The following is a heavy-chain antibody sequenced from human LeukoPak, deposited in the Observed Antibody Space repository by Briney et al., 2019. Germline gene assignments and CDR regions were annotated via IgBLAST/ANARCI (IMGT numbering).Heavy chain of an antibody. D-gene: IGHD3-22*01. J-gene: IGHJ6*02. V-gene: IGHV3-21*01. Sequence: WGSLSHSCVYSRFTYSSYSMNGVRQAPGKGLEWVSSISTSSSYIYYADSVKGRFTISRDNAKDSLYLKMNRLRAEVTAVYYCASALEYYDSSPNPYGMDVWGQGTTVTVSS. CDR3: ASALEYYDSSPNPYGMDV. CDR1: RFTYSSYS. CDR2: ISTSSSYI.